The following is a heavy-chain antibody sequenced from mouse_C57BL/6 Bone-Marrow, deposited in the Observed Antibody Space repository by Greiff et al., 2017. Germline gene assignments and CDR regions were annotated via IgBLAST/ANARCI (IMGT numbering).Heavy chain of an antibody. V-gene: IGHV1-64*01. CDR3: ARPYGNYGDD. Sequence: QVQLQQPGAELVKPGASVKLSCKASGYTFTSYWMHWVKPRPGQGLEWIGMIPPNSGSTNYNEKFKSKAPLTVDKSSSTAYMQRSSLTAEDSAGYYCARPYGNYGDDWGQGTTLTVSA. CDR1: GYTFTSYW. J-gene: IGHJ2*01. D-gene: IGHD2-1*01. CDR2: IPPNSGST.